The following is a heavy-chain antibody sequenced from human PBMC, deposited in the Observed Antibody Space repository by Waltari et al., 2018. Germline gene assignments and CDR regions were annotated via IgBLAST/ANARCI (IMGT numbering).Heavy chain of an antibody. Sequence: EVQLVESGGGLIQPGGSLSLSCAASGFTVSSNYMSWVRQAPGQGLEWVSVIYSGGSTYYADSVKGRFTISRDNSKNTLYLQMNSLRAEDTAVYYCARAKLQFYGMDVWGQGTTVTVSS. CDR2: IYSGGST. CDR1: GFTVSSNY. CDR3: ARAKLQFYGMDV. J-gene: IGHJ6*02. D-gene: IGHD4-4*01. V-gene: IGHV3-53*01.